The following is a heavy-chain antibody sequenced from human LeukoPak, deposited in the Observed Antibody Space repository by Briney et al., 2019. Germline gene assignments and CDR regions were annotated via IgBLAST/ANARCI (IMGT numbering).Heavy chain of an antibody. Sequence: AGGSLRLSCAASGFIVSSSYLSWVRQAPGKGLEWISLIYSDGSTFYEGSVKGRFSISRDNSKNTLYLQMNSLRAEDTAVYYCARDGLYSSGLAPKTDYWGQGTLVTVSS. CDR3: ARDGLYSSGLAPKTDY. V-gene: IGHV3-53*05. CDR2: IYSDGST. CDR1: GFIVSSSY. D-gene: IGHD6-19*01. J-gene: IGHJ4*02.